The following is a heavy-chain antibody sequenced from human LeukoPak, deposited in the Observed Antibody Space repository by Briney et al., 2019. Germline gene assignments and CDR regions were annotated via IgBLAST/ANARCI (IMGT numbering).Heavy chain of an antibody. CDR2: ISGSGGST. CDR3: AKSPRYYDSSGYPN. D-gene: IGHD3-22*01. V-gene: IGHV3-23*01. Sequence: GGSLRLSGAASGFTFSSYAMSWVLQARGKGLEWVSAISGSGGSTYYADSVKGRFTISRGNSKNTLYLQMNSLRAEDTAVYYCAKSPRYYDSSGYPNWGQGTLVTVSS. CDR1: GFTFSSYA. J-gene: IGHJ4*02.